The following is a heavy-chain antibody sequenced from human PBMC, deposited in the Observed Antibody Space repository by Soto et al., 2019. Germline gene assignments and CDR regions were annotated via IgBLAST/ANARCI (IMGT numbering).Heavy chain of an antibody. CDR2: ISGSGGST. CDR3: AKSTSSSIAGLFDY. CDR1: GFTFSSYA. J-gene: IGHJ4*02. D-gene: IGHD6-6*01. Sequence: EVQLLESGGGLVQPGGSLRLSCAASGFTFSSYAMSWVRQAPGKGLEWVSAISGSGGSTYYADSVKGRFTISRDNSKNTLYLQMNSLGAEDTAVYYWAKSTSSSIAGLFDYWGQGTLVTVSS. V-gene: IGHV3-23*01.